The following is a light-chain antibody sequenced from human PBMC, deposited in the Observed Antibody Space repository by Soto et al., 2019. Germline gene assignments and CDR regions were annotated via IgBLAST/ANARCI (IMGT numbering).Light chain of an antibody. CDR1: QSVSSSY. CDR2: GAS. J-gene: IGKJ2*01. V-gene: IGKV3-20*01. Sequence: EIVLTQSPGTLSLSPGERATLSCRASQSVSSSYLAWYQQKPGQPPRLLIYGASCRATGSPDRFSGSGSGIDFTLTISRLEPEDFAVYYCQQYGSSPNTLGQGTKLEIK. CDR3: QQYGSSPNT.